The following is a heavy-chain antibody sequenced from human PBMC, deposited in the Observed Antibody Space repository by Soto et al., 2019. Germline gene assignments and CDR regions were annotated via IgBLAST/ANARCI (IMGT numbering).Heavy chain of an antibody. J-gene: IGHJ6*02. CDR3: ARDARYCTNGVCSYYYYYGMDV. V-gene: IGHV3-33*01. CDR2: IWYDGSNK. D-gene: IGHD2-8*01. CDR1: GFTFSSYG. Sequence: GGSLRLSCAASGFTFSSYGMHWVRQAPGKGLEWVAVIWYDGSNKYYADSVKGRFTISRDNSKNTLYLQMNSLRAEDTAVYYCARDARYCTNGVCSYYYYYGMDVWVQGTTVTVSS.